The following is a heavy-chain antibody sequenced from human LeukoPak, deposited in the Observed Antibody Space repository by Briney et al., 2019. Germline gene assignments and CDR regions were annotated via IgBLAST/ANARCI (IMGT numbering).Heavy chain of an antibody. J-gene: IGHJ2*01. D-gene: IGHD1-20*01. CDR2: IGIGGDT. Sequence: GGSLRLSCAASEFTFSTYDMHWVRQTPGKGLEWVSSIGIGGDTYYQDSVKGRFTISREDAKNSLYLQMNSLRAGDTAVYYCVREPAIPGFWYFDVWGRGTLVTVSS. CDR3: VREPAIPGFWYFDV. V-gene: IGHV3-13*01. CDR1: EFTFSTYD.